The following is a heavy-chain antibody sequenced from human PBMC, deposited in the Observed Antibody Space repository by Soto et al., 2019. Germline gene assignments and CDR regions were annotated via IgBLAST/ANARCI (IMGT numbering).Heavy chain of an antibody. Sequence: PGGSLRLSCRASGFTFKNYAMTWVRKCPGKGLQWVSLMTGGGTTDYADSAKGRFIISRDNSKNTLSLQMHNLRADDMALYYCAKLKGGLGRFYGLDAWGQGTMVTVSS. V-gene: IGHV3-23*01. CDR3: AKLKGGLGRFYGLDA. CDR1: GFTFKNYA. CDR2: MTGGGTT. J-gene: IGHJ6*02. D-gene: IGHD3-3*01.